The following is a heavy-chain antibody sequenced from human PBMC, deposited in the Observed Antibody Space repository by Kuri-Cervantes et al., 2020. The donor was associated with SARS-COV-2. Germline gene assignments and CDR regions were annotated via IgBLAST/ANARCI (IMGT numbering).Heavy chain of an antibody. V-gene: IGHV3-21*01. CDR3: ARDRRISYSNYWRDYYYYMDV. J-gene: IGHJ6*03. D-gene: IGHD4-11*01. Sequence: GGSLRLSCAASGFTFSSYWMNWVRQAPGKGLEWVSSISSSSSYIYYADSVKGRFTISRDNAKNSLYLQMNSLRAEDTAVYYCARDRRISYSNYWRDYYYYMDVWGKGTTVTVSS. CDR2: ISSSSSYI. CDR1: GFTFSSYW.